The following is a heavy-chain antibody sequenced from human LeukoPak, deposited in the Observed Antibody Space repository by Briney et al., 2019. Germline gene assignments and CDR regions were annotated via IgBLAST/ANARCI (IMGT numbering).Heavy chain of an antibody. V-gene: IGHV4-59*13. CDR1: GSITVSY. J-gene: IGHJ4*02. D-gene: IGHD6-13*01. CDR2: IYYRGST. Sequence: PEGLCVSPAEPLGSITVSYGCSGPDRPRGRGWCGWYIYYRGSTKYNHYLKSRVTISVDTSKNQLSMKLSSVTAADTAVYYCARGIAAAGTYYFDYWGQGTLVTVSS. CDR3: ARGIAAAGTYYFDY.